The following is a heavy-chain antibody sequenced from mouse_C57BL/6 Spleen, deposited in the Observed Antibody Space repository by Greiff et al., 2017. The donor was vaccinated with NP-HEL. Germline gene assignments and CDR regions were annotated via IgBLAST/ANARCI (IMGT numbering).Heavy chain of an antibody. J-gene: IGHJ2*01. CDR3: ARAGRLGTVTDYFDY. CDR2: IHPNSGST. CDR1: GYTFTSYW. V-gene: IGHV1-64*01. D-gene: IGHD4-1*01. Sequence: QVQLQQPGAELVKPGASVKLSCKASGYTFTSYWMHWVKQRPGQGLEWIGMIHPNSGSTNYNEKFKSKATLTVDKSSSTAYMQLSSLTSEDSAVYYCARAGRLGTVTDYFDYWGQGTTLTVSS.